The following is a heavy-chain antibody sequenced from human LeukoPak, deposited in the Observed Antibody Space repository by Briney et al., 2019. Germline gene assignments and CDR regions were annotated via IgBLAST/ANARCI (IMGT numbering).Heavy chain of an antibody. CDR2: IYYSGST. V-gene: IGHV4-30-4*01. Sequence: SETLSLTCTVSGGSIISGDYDWSCIRQPPGKGLEWLGYIYYSGSTYYNPSLKSRVTISVDTSKNQFSLKLTSVTAADTAVYYCARGPYYYASSGYYYDYCGRGTLVTVSS. D-gene: IGHD3-22*01. J-gene: IGHJ4*02. CDR3: ARGPYYYASSGYYYDY. CDR1: GGSIISGDYD.